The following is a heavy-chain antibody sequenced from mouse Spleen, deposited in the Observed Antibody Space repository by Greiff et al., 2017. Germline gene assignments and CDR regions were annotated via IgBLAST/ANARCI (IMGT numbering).Heavy chain of an antibody. CDR3: AREEARATYAMDY. Sequence: EVKLVESEGGLVQPGSSMKLSCTASGFTFSDYYMAWVRQVPEKGLEWVANINYDGSSTYYLDSLKSRFIISRDNAKNILYLQMSSLKSEDTATYYCAREEARATYAMDYWGQGTSVTVSS. D-gene: IGHD3-1*01. CDR2: INYDGSST. V-gene: IGHV5-16*01. J-gene: IGHJ4*01. CDR1: GFTFSDYY.